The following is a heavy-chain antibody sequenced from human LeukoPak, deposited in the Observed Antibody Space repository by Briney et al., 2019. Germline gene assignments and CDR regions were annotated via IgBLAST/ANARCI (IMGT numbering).Heavy chain of an antibody. D-gene: IGHD3-3*01. V-gene: IGHV1-2*02. CDR2: INPNSGGT. CDR1: GYTFTSYG. Sequence: GASVKVSCKASGYTFTSYGISWVRQAPGQGLEWMGWINPNSGGTNYAQKFQGRVTMTRDTSISTAYMELSRLRSDDTAVYYCARDRVGGYDFWSGPGHWGQGTLVTVSS. CDR3: ARDRVGGYDFWSGPGH. J-gene: IGHJ4*02.